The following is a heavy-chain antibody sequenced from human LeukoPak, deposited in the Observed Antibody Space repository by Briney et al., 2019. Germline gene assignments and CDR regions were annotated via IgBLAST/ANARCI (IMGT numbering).Heavy chain of an antibody. Sequence: ASVKVSCKAFGYTFTSYWMHWVRQAPGQGPEWMGLINPTGGSTGYAQKFQGRVTMSTDRSTNTAYMELRSLRSDDTAVFYCARDAPAWSRDYWGQGTLVTVSS. J-gene: IGHJ4*02. CDR1: GYTFTSYW. V-gene: IGHV1-46*01. CDR3: ARDAPAWSRDY. D-gene: IGHD2-8*02. CDR2: INPTGGST.